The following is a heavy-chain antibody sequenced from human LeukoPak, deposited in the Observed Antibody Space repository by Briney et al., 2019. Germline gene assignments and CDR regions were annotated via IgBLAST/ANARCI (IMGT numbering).Heavy chain of an antibody. CDR1: GCTFSSYA. CDR2: ISYDGSNK. D-gene: IGHD3-3*01. Sequence: PGGSLRLSCAASGCTFSSYAMHWVRQAPGKGLEWVAVISYDGSNKYYADSVKGRFTISRDNSKNTLYLQMNSLRAEDTAVYYCAKDLEVSEWELTGIDYWGQGTLVTVSS. J-gene: IGHJ4*02. V-gene: IGHV3-30-3*01. CDR3: AKDLEVSEWELTGIDY.